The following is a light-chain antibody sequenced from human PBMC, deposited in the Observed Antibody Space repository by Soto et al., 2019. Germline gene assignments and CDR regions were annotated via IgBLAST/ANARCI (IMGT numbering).Light chain of an antibody. CDR3: CSFARSTTFYV. V-gene: IGLV2-23*01. Sequence: QSVLTPPASVSGSTGQSITIPCSGHSSDVGSSNLVSWYQQHPGKAPKLIIFEGDRRPSGVSGRFSGSKPGNTASLTISGLQAEDEADYYCCSFARSTTFYVFGTGTKVTVL. CDR2: EGD. CDR1: SSDVGSSNL. J-gene: IGLJ1*01.